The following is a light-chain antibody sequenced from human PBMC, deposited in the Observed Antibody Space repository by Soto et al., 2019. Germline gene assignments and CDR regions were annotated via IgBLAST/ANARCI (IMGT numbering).Light chain of an antibody. J-gene: IGKJ2*03. V-gene: IGKV1-5*01. Sequence: DIQMTQSPSTLSASIGDSVTLTCRASQIIARWLAWYQQKPGKAPNLVIYDATKLQSGVPSRFSATASGAEFTITISGLQAEAFATYYCLQYNTFPHSFGQGTRLEI. CDR2: DAT. CDR3: LQYNTFPHS. CDR1: QIIARW.